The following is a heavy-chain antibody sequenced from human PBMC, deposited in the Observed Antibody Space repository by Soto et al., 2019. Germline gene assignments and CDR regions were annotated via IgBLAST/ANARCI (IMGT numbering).Heavy chain of an antibody. D-gene: IGHD3-16*01. Sequence: EVQVLATGGGLIQPGGSLRLSCAASGFTVNSNYMSWVRQAPGEGLQWVSITNTGGTTYYADSVKGRFSVSRDNSKNSLYLQMNSLGAEVTVVYYCAKGDGFILAVWGQGTKVRGSS. V-gene: IGHV3-53*02. CDR3: AKGDGFILAV. CDR1: GFTVNSNY. CDR2: TNTGGTT. J-gene: IGHJ6*02.